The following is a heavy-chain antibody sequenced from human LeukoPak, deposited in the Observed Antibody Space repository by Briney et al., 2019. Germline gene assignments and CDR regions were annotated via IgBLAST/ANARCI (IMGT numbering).Heavy chain of an antibody. J-gene: IGHJ4*02. D-gene: IGHD6-13*01. Sequence: SETLSLTCTVSGGSISSSSYYWGWIRQPPGKGLEWIGSIYYSGSTYYNPSLKSRVTISVDTSKNQFSLKLSSVTAADTAVYYCARATESSSCFDYWGQGTLVTVSS. V-gene: IGHV4-39*07. CDR2: IYYSGST. CDR3: ARATESSSCFDY. CDR1: GGSISSSSYY.